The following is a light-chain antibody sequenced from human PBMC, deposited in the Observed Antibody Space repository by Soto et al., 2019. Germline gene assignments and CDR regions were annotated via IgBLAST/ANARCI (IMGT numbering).Light chain of an antibody. Sequence: EIVLTQSPATLSLSPVETATLSCRTSHSLDSYFAWYQQRPGQALRLLIYDTYKRVTGIPARFSGSGSGTDFTHTITGLGAEDFAVYYCQLRSLFGSGTKVLI. CDR2: DTY. V-gene: IGKV3-11*01. CDR3: QLRSL. J-gene: IGKJ3*01. CDR1: HSLDSY.